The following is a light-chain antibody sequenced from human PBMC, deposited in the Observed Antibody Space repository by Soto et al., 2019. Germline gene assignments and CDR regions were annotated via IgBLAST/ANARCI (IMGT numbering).Light chain of an antibody. CDR3: CAFVRSNALL. V-gene: IGLV2-23*01. CDR1: SSDVGSYNL. CDR2: EDN. Sequence: QSALIQPASVSGSPGQSITISCTGTSSDVGSYNLVSWYQHHPGKAPKFIIYEDNKRPSGVSNRFSGSKSGNTASLTISGLQAEDEADYYCCAFVRSNALLFGGGTKLTVL. J-gene: IGLJ2*01.